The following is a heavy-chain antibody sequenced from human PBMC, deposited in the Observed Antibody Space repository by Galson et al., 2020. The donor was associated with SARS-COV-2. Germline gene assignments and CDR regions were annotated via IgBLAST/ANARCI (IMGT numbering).Heavy chain of an antibody. J-gene: IGHJ4*02. CDR1: GFSFSNTW. Sequence: GGSLRLSCAASGFSFSNTWMTWVRQAPGRGLEWVGRIQPTSDGGTTDYAGHVKGRFTISRDDSKSMLWLQLNSLKTEDTAVYYCVAKRLLGGGVFDYWGQGTLVTVSS. CDR3: VAKRLLGGGVFDY. CDR2: IQPTSDGGTT. V-gene: IGHV3-15*01. D-gene: IGHD2-21*01.